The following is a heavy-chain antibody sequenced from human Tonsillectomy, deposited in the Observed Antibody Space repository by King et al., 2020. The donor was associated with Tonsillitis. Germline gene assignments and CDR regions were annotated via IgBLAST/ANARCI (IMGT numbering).Heavy chain of an antibody. V-gene: IGHV3-21*01. D-gene: IGHD2-2*01. Sequence: VQLVESGGGLVKPGGSLRLSCAASGFTFSDYSMNWVRQAPGQGLEWVSTITRSSTYIYSADSVRGRLTISRDNAANSLYLQMNILRGAETAVYYCAREWARFTYCDSTNCPDAFDLCGQGTMVTVSS. CDR2: ITRSSTYI. CDR3: AREWARFTYCDSTNCPDAFDL. CDR1: GFTFSDYS. J-gene: IGHJ3*01.